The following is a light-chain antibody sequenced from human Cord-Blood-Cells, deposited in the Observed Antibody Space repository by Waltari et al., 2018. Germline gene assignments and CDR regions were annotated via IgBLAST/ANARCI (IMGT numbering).Light chain of an antibody. J-gene: IGLJ3*02. CDR2: DTS. Sequence: QAVVTQEPSLTVSPGGTVTLTFASSTAAVTSGHYTYWFQQQPGQAPRTLIYDTSNKHAWTPARFSGSLLGGKAALTLSGAQAEDEAEYYCLLSCSGARPVFGGGTKLTVL. V-gene: IGLV7-46*01. CDR1: TAAVTSGHY. CDR3: LLSCSGARPV.